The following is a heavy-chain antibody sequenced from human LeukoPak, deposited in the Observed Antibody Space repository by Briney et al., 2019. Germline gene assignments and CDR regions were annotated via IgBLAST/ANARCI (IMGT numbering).Heavy chain of an antibody. Sequence: GGSLRLSCVASGFSISSYALAWVRQTPGKGLEWVSAVTGGGDGTHYIDSVKGRFTISRDNSENTIYLQMNSLRAEDTAIYFCGSDPNGDYVGALGYWGRGTLVTVSS. CDR2: VTGGGDGT. CDR1: GFSISSYA. CDR3: GSDPNGDYVGALGY. J-gene: IGHJ4*01. D-gene: IGHD2-8*01. V-gene: IGHV3-23*01.